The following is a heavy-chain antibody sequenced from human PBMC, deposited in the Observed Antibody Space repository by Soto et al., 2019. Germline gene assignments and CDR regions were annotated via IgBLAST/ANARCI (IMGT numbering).Heavy chain of an antibody. CDR1: GFTFSNYW. V-gene: IGHV3-74*01. D-gene: IGHD5-12*01. J-gene: IGHJ4*02. CDR2: IKGDGTNT. CDR3: ARGLSGYYGFDS. Sequence: HPGGSLRLSCAASGFTFSNYWMHWVRQVPGKGLVWVSRIKGDGTNTGYADSVKGRFTISRDNVKNTLYLQMNSLRAEDTAVYYCARGLSGYYGFDSWGQGTLVTVSS.